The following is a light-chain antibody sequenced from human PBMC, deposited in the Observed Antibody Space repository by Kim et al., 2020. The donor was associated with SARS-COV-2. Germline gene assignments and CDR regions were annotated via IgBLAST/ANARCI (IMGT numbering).Light chain of an antibody. CDR3: SSYTTTSPLWL. J-gene: IGLJ3*02. Sequence: SFTISCTGATSDVGAFDYVAWYQQYPGKAPKLILFDVYSRPSGVSNRFSCSKSGNTASLSISGLQTEDEAHYYCSSYTTTSPLWLFGGGTQLTVL. CDR1: TSDVGAFDY. V-gene: IGLV2-14*03. CDR2: DVY.